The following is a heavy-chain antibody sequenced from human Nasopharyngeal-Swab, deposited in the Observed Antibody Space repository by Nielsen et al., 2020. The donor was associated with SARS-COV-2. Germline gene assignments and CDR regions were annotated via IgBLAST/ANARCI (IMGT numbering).Heavy chain of an antibody. CDR3: VTMTTVTTD. CDR1: GFTFSSYG. CDR2: ISYDGSNK. V-gene: IGHV3-30*03. D-gene: IGHD4-17*01. Sequence: GGSLRLSCAASGFTFSSYGMHWVRQAPGKGLEWVAVISYDGSNKYYADSVKGRFTISRDNSKNTLYLQMNSLRAEDTAVYYCVTMTTVTTDWGQGTLVTVSS. J-gene: IGHJ4*02.